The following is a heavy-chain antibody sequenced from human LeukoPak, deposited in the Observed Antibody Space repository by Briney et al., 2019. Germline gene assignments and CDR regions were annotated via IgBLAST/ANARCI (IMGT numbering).Heavy chain of an antibody. J-gene: IGHJ4*02. CDR2: IIPIFGTA. CDR3: ASLNAGSDY. Sequence: SXXVSCKASGGTFSSYAISWARQAPGQGLEWMGRIIPIFGTANYAQKFQGRVTITTDESTSTAYMELSSLRSEDTAVYYCASLNAGSDYWGQGTLVTVSS. V-gene: IGHV1-69*05. CDR1: GGTFSSYA. D-gene: IGHD3-10*01.